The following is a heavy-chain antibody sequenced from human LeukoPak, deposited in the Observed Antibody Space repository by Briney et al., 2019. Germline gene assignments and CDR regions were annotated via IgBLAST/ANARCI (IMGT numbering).Heavy chain of an antibody. CDR2: IKQDGSEK. CDR3: ARREEQLGRGYYYYYYYMDV. CDR1: GFTFSSYW. Sequence: SGGSMRLSCAASGFTFSSYWMSWVRQAPGKGLEWVANIKQDGSEKYYVDSVKGRFTISRDNAKNSLYLQMNSLRAEDTAVYYCARREEQLGRGYYYYYYYMDVWGKGTTVTVSS. V-gene: IGHV3-7*01. D-gene: IGHD6-6*01. J-gene: IGHJ6*03.